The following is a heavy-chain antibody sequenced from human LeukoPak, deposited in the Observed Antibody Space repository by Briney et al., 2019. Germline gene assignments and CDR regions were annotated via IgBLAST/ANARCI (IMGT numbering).Heavy chain of an antibody. V-gene: IGHV1-8*01. D-gene: IGHD4-23*01. CDR2: MNPNCGNT. CDR3: ARGPNKSDGGNSGSAWFDP. J-gene: IGHJ5*02. Sequence: GASVKVSFNASGYTFTTYDINWGRQATGQGQGLRGFMNPNCGNTGYAQKFQGRVTMTRNTSISTAYMELRSLRSEDTAVYYCARGPNKSDGGNSGSAWFDPWGQGTLVTVSS. CDR1: GYTFTTYD.